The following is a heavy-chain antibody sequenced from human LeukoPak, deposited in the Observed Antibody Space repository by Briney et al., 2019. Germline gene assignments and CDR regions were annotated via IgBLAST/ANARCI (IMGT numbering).Heavy chain of an antibody. V-gene: IGHV3-7*01. J-gene: IGHJ4*02. CDR2: IKQDGSDT. CDR1: GFTVSSYW. D-gene: IGHD6-19*01. Sequence: GRSLRLXRAPAGFTVSSYWTSSVRPPPGEGREWVANIKQDGSDTNYLDSVEGPFTISRDNDKKALYQKMNSLSEEATAVYYCAREGYSSGWLSDYWGQGTLVTVSS. CDR3: AREGYSSGWLSDY.